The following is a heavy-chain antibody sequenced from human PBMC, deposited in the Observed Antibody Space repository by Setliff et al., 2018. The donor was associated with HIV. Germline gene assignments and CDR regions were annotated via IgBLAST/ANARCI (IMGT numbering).Heavy chain of an antibody. CDR1: GYTFTPYT. CDR3: AREQLGFGPPRGMDV. CDR2: INAGKGNT. D-gene: IGHD6-13*01. Sequence: GASVKVSCKASGYTFTPYTLHWVRQAPGQRLEWMGWINAGKGNTKYSQKFQGRVTIIRDTSASTAYMELSSLRSEDTAVYYCAREQLGFGPPRGMDVWGQGTTVTVSS. J-gene: IGHJ6*02. V-gene: IGHV1-3*01.